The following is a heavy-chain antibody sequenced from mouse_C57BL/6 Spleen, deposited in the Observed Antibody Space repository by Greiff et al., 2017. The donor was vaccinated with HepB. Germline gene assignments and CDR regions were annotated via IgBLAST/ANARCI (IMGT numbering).Heavy chain of an antibody. V-gene: IGHV14-4*01. CDR2: IDPENGDT. Sequence: VQLQQSGAELVRPGASVKLSCTASGFNIKDDYMHWVKQRPEQGLEWIGWIDPENGDTEYASKFQGKATITADTSSNTAYLQLSSLTSEDTAVYYCTTDSNYVWFAYWGQGTLVTVSA. CDR1: GFNIKDDY. J-gene: IGHJ3*01. D-gene: IGHD2-5*01. CDR3: TTDSNYVWFAY.